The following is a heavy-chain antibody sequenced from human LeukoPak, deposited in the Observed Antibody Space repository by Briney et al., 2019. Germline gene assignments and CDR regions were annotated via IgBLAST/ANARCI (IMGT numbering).Heavy chain of an antibody. CDR1: GFTFSSYS. CDR2: ISSSSSYI. V-gene: IGHV3-21*01. J-gene: IGHJ4*02. CDR3: AKGLSSWYHYFDY. D-gene: IGHD6-13*01. Sequence: GGSLRLSCAASGFTFSSYSMNWVRQAPGKGLEWVSSISSSSSYIYYADSVKGRFTISRDNAKNSLYLQMKSLRAEDTAVYYCAKGLSSWYHYFDYWGQGTLVTVSS.